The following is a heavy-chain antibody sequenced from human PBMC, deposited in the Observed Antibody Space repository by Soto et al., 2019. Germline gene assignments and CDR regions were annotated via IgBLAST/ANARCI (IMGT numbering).Heavy chain of an antibody. CDR3: ARAVNDFWSGYFYFDY. CDR1: GYTFTSYG. J-gene: IGHJ4*02. CDR2: ISAYNGNT. V-gene: IGHV1-18*01. Sequence: ASVKVSCKASGYTFTSYGISWVRQAPGQGLEWMGWISAYNGNTNYAQKLQGRVTMTTDTSTSTAYMELRSLRSDDTAVYYCARAVNDFWSGYFYFDYCGQGTLVTVSS. D-gene: IGHD3-3*01.